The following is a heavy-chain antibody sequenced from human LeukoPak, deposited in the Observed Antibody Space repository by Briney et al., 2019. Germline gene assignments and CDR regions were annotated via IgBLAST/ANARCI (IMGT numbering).Heavy chain of an antibody. V-gene: IGHV4-39*07. CDR2: IYYSGST. CDR1: GGSISSSSYY. J-gene: IGHJ4*02. CDR3: ARVVGDFGELLSTAFDY. Sequence: PSETLSLTCTVSGGSISSSSYYWGWIRQPPGKGLEWIGSIYYSGSTYYNPSLKSRVTISVDTSKNQFSLKLSSVTAADTAVYYCARVVGDFGELLSTAFDYWGQGTLVTVSS. D-gene: IGHD3-10*01.